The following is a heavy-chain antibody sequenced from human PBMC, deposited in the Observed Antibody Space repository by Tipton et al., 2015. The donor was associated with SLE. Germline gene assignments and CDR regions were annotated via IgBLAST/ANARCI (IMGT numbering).Heavy chain of an antibody. J-gene: IGHJ2*01. CDR1: GGSINSYY. D-gene: IGHD4-11*01. Sequence: TLSLTCTVSGGSINSYYWCWIRQPAGGGLEWIGRSYTNENTNYNPSPKSRVTMSVDTSKNHFSLKLISVTAADTAVYYCAREFLNPVTTVHYYFDLWGRGTLVTVSS. CDR2: SYTNENT. CDR3: AREFLNPVTTVHYYFDL. V-gene: IGHV4-4*07.